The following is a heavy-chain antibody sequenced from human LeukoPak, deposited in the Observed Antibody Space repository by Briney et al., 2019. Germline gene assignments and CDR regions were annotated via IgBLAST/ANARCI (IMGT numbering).Heavy chain of an antibody. CDR1: GFPFSSYA. D-gene: IGHD4-23*01. CDR2: ISGGDGST. Sequence: GGSLRLSCAASGFPFSSYAMSWVRQAPGKGLEWVSAISGGDGSTYYADSVKGRFTISRDNAKNTLYLQMNSLRVEDTAVYYCARGRPHGNDYWGQGTLVTVSS. V-gene: IGHV3-23*01. CDR3: ARGRPHGNDY. J-gene: IGHJ4*02.